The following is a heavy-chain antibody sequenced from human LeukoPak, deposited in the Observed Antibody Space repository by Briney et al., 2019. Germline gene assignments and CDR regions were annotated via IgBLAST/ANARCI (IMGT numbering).Heavy chain of an antibody. CDR1: DGSFSGFY. Sequence: SETLSLTCSVSDGSFSGFYCSWIRQVPGKGLEWLGEIHHSGITNYNPSLRSRLTLSEDTPNTQFSLKLTSVTAADTALYFRARGHSTSGFDIWGRGTQVTVSS. V-gene: IGHV4-34*01. CDR2: IHHSGIT. D-gene: IGHD2-2*01. J-gene: IGHJ4*02. CDR3: ARGHSTSGFDI.